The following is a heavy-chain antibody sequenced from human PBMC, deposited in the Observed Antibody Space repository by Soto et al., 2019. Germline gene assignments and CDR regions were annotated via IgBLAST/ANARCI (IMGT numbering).Heavy chain of an antibody. Sequence: QVQLVQSGAEVKKPGSSVKVSCKASGGTFGSYAISWVRQAPGQGLEWMGGIIPIPGTANYAQKFQGRVTIVADESTSTAYMELSSLRSEDTAVYYCARSQGSSTSLEIYYYYYYGMDVWGQGTMVTVSS. D-gene: IGHD2-2*01. CDR1: GGTFGSYA. CDR2: IIPIPGTA. J-gene: IGHJ6*02. V-gene: IGHV1-69*01. CDR3: ARSQGSSTSLEIYYYYYYGMDV.